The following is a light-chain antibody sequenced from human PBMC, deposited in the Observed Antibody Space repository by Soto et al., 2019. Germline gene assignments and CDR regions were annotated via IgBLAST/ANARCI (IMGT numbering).Light chain of an antibody. CDR2: GAS. CDR3: QHDDTSRT. Sequence: EIVLTQSPGTLSLSPGERAPLSCRASQAISSTYLTWYQQKPGQAPRPLIYGASSRATAIPDRFSGRGSGTDFTLTISRLEPEDFAGYYCQHDDTSRTFGQGTKVEI. V-gene: IGKV3-20*01. J-gene: IGKJ1*01. CDR1: QAISSTY.